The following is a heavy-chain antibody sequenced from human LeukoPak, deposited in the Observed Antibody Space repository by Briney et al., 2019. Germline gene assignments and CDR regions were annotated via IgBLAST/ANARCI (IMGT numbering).Heavy chain of an antibody. CDR3: ARHAAVVDPWSWFDP. CDR1: GYSFTSYW. D-gene: IGHD2-2*01. J-gene: IGHJ5*02. CDR2: IYPGDSDT. Sequence: GESLKISCKGSGYSFTSYWIGWVRQMPGKGLEWMGIIYPGDSDTRYSPSFQGQVTISADKSISTAYLQWSSLKASDTAMYYCARHAAVVDPWSWFDPWGQGTLVTVSS. V-gene: IGHV5-51*01.